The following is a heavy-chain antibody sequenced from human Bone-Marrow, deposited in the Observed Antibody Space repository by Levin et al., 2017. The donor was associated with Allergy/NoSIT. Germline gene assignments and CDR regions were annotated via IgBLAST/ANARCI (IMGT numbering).Heavy chain of an antibody. V-gene: IGHV3-53*01. CDR3: VKDLEPYGSGRVRRGDY. J-gene: IGHJ4*02. Sequence: ESLKISCAASGVTVSNNYMSWVRQAPGKGLEWVSVIYSGGSTYYADSVKGRFTISRDNSKNTLYLQMNGLRPEDTAVYYCVKDLEPYGSGRVRRGDYWGQGTLVTVSS. CDR1: GVTVSNNY. CDR2: IYSGGST. D-gene: IGHD3-10*01.